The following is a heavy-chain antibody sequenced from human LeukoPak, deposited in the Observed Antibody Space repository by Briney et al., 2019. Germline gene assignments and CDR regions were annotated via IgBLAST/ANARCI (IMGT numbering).Heavy chain of an antibody. D-gene: IGHD3-10*01. V-gene: IGHV3-7*03. J-gene: IGHJ4*02. CDR2: IKQDGSEK. CDR1: GFTFSDYY. CDR3: ASGFGEFIFDY. Sequence: GGSLRLSCAASGFTFSDYYMSWIRQAPGKGLEWVANIKQDGSEKYYVDSVKGRFTISRDNAKNSLYLQMNSLRAEDTAVYYCASGFGEFIFDYWGQGTLVTVSS.